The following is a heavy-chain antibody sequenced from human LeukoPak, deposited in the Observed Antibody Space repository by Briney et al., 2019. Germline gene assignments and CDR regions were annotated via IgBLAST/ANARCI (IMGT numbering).Heavy chain of an antibody. J-gene: IGHJ4*02. CDR2: IKPKSGAT. Sequence: ASVKVSCKPSGYTFTGHFMNWVRQAPEQGLEWMGWIKPKSGATAYAQKFQGRVTMTRDTAINTAYLELSSLTSDDTAIYYCARVREWEEISGAIPDYFDYWGQGTLITVSS. CDR1: GYTFTGHF. CDR3: ARVREWEEISGAIPDYFDY. V-gene: IGHV1-2*02. D-gene: IGHD3-3*01.